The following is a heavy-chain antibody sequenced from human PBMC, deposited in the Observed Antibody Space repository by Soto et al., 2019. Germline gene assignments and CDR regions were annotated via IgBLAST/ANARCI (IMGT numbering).Heavy chain of an antibody. CDR2: IIPIFGTA. D-gene: IGHD6-13*01. V-gene: IGHV1-69*12. J-gene: IGHJ4*02. CDR1: GGTFRSYA. CDR3: ALSIAAAGRYYFDY. Sequence: QVQLVQSGAEVKKPGSSVKVSCKASGGTFRSYAISWVRQAPGQGLEWMGGIIPIFGTANYAQKFQGRVTITADESTRTAYMELSSLRSEDTAVYYCALSIAAAGRYYFDYWGQGTLVTVSS.